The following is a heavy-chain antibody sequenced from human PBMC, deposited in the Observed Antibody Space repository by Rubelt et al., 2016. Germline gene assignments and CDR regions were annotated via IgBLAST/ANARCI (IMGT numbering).Heavy chain of an antibody. V-gene: IGHV1-3*01. CDR2: IHACNGNP. J-gene: IGHJ5*02. CDR1: GYTFTSYA. D-gene: IGHD6-13*01. Sequence: QVQLVQSGAEVKKPGASVKVSCKASGYTFTSYAMHWVRQAPGHRLERMGGIHACNGNPKYSQKFQGRVTITRDTSAGTAYMELSSLRSEDTAVYYCARMRGPYSSSGGEFDPWGQGTLVTVSS. CDR3: ARMRGPYSSSGGEFDP.